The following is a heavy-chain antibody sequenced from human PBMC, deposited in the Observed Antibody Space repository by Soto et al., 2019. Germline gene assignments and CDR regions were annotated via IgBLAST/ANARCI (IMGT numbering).Heavy chain of an antibody. CDR2: IYYRGTT. V-gene: IGHV4-59*11. J-gene: IGHJ4*02. CDR1: GVSTSNHY. CDR3: ARGGGSPYHDHEFDY. D-gene: IGHD2-2*01. Sequence: QVQLQESGPGLVKPSETLSLTCSVSGVSTSNHYWTWIRKPPGQGPEWIGCIYYRGTTNYNASFNSRVIISVDTSKNQFSLKLTSVTTPDTAVYYCARGGGSPYHDHEFDYWGQGILVTVSS.